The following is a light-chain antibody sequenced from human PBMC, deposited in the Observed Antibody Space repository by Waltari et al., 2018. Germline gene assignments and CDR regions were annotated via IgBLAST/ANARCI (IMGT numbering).Light chain of an antibody. CDR3: HHYYIPPLT. Sequence: DIQMTQSPSSVSASVGDGVTITCRASRDISTWLAWYQQKPGKTPNLLIYDGYTLQSGVTSRFSGSGSGTVFTLTISSLQPEDVAVYYCHHYYIPPLTFGQGTRLEI. CDR1: RDISTW. CDR2: DGY. J-gene: IGKJ5*01. V-gene: IGKV1-12*01.